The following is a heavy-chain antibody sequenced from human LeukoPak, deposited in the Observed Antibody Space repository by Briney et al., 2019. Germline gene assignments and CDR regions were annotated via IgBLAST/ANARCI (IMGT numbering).Heavy chain of an antibody. CDR2: IYTCAST. V-gene: IGHV4-61*02. CDR3: ARDPGAAADYYYYYYMDV. Sequence: SQTLSLTCTVSGGSISSVSSYWSWIRQPAGKGLEWIGRIYTCASTNYNPSLKSRVTISVDTSKNQFSLKLSSVTAADTAVYYCARDPGAAADYYYYYYMDVWGKGTTVTVSS. CDR1: GGSISSVSSY. J-gene: IGHJ6*03. D-gene: IGHD6-13*01.